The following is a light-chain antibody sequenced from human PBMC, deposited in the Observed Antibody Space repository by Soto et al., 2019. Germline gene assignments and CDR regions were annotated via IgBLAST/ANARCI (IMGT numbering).Light chain of an antibody. CDR1: QSVSSNS. Sequence: EIVLTQSPGTLSLSPGERATLSCRASQSVSSNSLAWYQQKPGQAPRLLIFNAFNRATGIPDRFSGSGSGTASTLTISRMEPEDFAVYYCQQYGTSPPTTFGQGTKVEIK. J-gene: IGKJ1*01. CDR3: QQYGTSPPTT. V-gene: IGKV3-20*01. CDR2: NAF.